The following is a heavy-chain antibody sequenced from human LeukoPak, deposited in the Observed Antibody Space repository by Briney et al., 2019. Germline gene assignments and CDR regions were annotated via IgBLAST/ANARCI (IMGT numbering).Heavy chain of an antibody. CDR1: GGSFSGYY. J-gene: IGHJ4*02. V-gene: IGHV4-34*01. CDR2: INHSGST. D-gene: IGHD3-22*01. CDR3: ARERGDYYDSSGYQEPFDY. Sequence: SETLSLTCAVYGGSFSGYYWSWIRQPPGKGLEWIGEINHSGSTNYNPSLKSRVTISVDTSKNQFSLKLSSVTAADTAVYYCARERGDYYDSSGYQEPFDYWGQGTLVTVSS.